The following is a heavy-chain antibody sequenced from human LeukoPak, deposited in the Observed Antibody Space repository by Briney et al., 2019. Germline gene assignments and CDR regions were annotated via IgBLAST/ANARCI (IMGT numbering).Heavy chain of an antibody. CDR1: GYTFTGYY. V-gene: IGHV1-18*04. CDR3: AREEDSYPAAMFTSDY. J-gene: IGHJ4*02. D-gene: IGHD2-2*01. CDR2: ISAYNGNT. Sequence: VASVKVSCKASGYTFTGYYMHWVRQAPGQGLEWMGWISAYNGNTNYAQKLQGRVTMTTDTSTSTAYMGLRSLRSDDTAVYYCAREEDSYPAAMFTSDYWGQGTLVTVSS.